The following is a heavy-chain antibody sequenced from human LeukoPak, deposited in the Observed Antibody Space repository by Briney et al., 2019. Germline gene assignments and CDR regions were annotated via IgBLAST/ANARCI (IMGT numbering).Heavy chain of an antibody. J-gene: IGHJ3*02. CDR2: ISSNGAST. V-gene: IGHV3-23*01. D-gene: IGHD2-2*01. CDR3: AKSVFVETYQLLTTYAFDI. CDR1: GFTFSSYA. Sequence: GGSLRLSCAASGFTFSSYAMSWVRQAPGKGLEWVSGISSNGASTYYVDSVKGRFTISRDNSKNTLFLQMNSLRAEDTAVYYCAKSVFVETYQLLTTYAFDIWGQGTMVTVSS.